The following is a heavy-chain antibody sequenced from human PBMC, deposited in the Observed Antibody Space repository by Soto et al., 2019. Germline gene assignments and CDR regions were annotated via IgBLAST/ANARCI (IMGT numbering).Heavy chain of an antibody. CDR1: GYTFTSYG. Sequence: RASVKVSCKASGYTFTSYGISWVRQAPGEGLEWMGWITTDNSNTNYAQKFQGRVTMTTDTSTRTAYMGLRILTSDDTAVYYCARTRGYSYGYADYWGQGTQVTVSS. CDR3: ARTRGYSYGYADY. D-gene: IGHD5-18*01. CDR2: ITTDNSNT. J-gene: IGHJ4*02. V-gene: IGHV1-18*01.